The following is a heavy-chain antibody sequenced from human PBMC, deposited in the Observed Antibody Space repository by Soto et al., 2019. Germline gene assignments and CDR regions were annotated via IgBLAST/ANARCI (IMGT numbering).Heavy chain of an antibody. J-gene: IGHJ6*02. CDR2: IYYSGST. V-gene: IGHV4-59*01. CDR3: AGYPAINYYDSSGYYSGDGMDV. Sequence: SETLSLTCTVSGGSISSYYWSWIRQPPGKGLEWIGYIYYSGSTNYNPSLKSRVTISVDTSKNQFSLKLSSVTAADTAVYYCAGYPAINYYDSSGYYSGDGMDVWGQRTTVTVSS. CDR1: GGSISSYY. D-gene: IGHD3-22*01.